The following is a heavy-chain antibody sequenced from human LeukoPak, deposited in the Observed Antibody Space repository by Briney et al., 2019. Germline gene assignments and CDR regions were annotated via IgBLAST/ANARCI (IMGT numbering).Heavy chain of an antibody. Sequence: SETLSLTCAVYGGSFSGYYWGWIRQPPGKGLEWIGEINHSGSTNYNPSLKSRVTISVDTSKNQFSLKLSSVTAADTAVYYCARGDLTTVTTGYYYYGMDVWGQGTTVTVSS. J-gene: IGHJ6*02. D-gene: IGHD4-17*01. CDR3: ARGDLTTVTTGYYYYGMDV. CDR2: INHSGST. CDR1: GGSFSGYY. V-gene: IGHV4-34*01.